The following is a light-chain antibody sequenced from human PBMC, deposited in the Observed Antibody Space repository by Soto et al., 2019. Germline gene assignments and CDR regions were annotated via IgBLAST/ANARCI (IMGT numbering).Light chain of an antibody. CDR3: QHFDNSLFS. CDR2: SAS. Sequence: IVLTQSPGILSLSPGERATLSCRASQNVSNNYLAWYQQRPGQIPRLLIYSASSRAAGIPDRFSGSGSGTDFTLTITRLEPEDFAVYYSQHFDNSLFSLGTGTKV. CDR1: QNVSNNY. V-gene: IGKV3-20*01. J-gene: IGKJ3*01.